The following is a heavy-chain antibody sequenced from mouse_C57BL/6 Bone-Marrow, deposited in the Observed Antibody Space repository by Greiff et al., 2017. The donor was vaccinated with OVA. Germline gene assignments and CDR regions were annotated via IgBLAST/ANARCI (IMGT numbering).Heavy chain of an antibody. CDR2: INPNNGGT. CDR3: ARRGNYYGSSYEYFDV. CDR1: GYTFTDYY. D-gene: IGHD1-1*01. V-gene: IGHV1-26*01. J-gene: IGHJ1*03. Sequence: EVQLQQSGPELVKPGASVKISCKASGYTFTDYYMNWVKQSHGKSLEWIGDINPNNGGTSYNQKFKGKATLTVDKSSSTAYMELRSLTSDDSAVYYCARRGNYYGSSYEYFDVWGTGTTVTVSS.